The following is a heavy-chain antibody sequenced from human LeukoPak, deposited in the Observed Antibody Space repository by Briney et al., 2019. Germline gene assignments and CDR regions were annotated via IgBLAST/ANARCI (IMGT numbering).Heavy chain of an antibody. Sequence: GGSLRLSCAASGFTFSSYGMHWVRQAPGKGLEWVAFIRYDGSNKYYADSVKGRFTISRDNSKNTLYLQMNSLRAEDTAVYYCAKGSTARSPPYYFDYWGQGTLVTVSS. CDR2: IRYDGSNK. J-gene: IGHJ4*02. CDR1: GFTFSSYG. V-gene: IGHV3-30*02. CDR3: AKGSTARSPPYYFDY. D-gene: IGHD6-6*01.